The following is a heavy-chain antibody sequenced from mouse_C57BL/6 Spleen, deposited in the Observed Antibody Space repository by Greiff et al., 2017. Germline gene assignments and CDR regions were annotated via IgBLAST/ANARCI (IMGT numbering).Heavy chain of an antibody. CDR1: GYSFTDYN. J-gene: IGHJ4*01. V-gene: IGHV1-39*01. D-gene: IGHD3-2*02. CDR3: ARAQQALGYAMGY. CDR2: INPNYGTT. Sequence: VQLQQSGPELVQPGASLKISCNASGYSFTDYNMNWVPQTKGKSLEWIGVINPNYGTTCYNQKFKGKATFTVDQSTSTAYMQLNSLTSEAAAVYCCARAQQALGYAMGYWGQGTSATVSS.